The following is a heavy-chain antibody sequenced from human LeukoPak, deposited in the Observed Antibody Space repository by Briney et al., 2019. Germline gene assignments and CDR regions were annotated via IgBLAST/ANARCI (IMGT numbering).Heavy chain of an antibody. J-gene: IGHJ4*02. CDR3: ARWAGVIDF. D-gene: IGHD3-10*01. CDR2: IKQDGSVE. CDR1: GFTLENYW. Sequence: RSLRLSCTASGFTLENYWMNGVRQAPGEGPEWVANIKQDGSVEHYLDSGKGRFTISRDNAKNSLILQMNSLRDEDTAVYYCARWAGVIDFWGQGTPVTVSS. V-gene: IGHV3-7*01.